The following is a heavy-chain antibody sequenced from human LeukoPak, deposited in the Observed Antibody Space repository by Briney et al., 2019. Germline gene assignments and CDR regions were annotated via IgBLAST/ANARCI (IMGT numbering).Heavy chain of an antibody. CDR2: FYNCGTI. CDR1: EFTVRSNY. D-gene: IGHD2-15*01. V-gene: IGHV3-66*03. J-gene: IGHJ4*02. CDR3: AKASLGYCSGGSCYSGAFDY. Sequence: GGSLRLSCAASEFTVRSNYMKWVRQAPGEGLEWVLLFYNCGTIYYVDSVKGRFTVSRHNSKNTLYLQMDSLRAEDTAVYYCAKASLGYCSGGSCYSGAFDYWARGPWSPSPQ.